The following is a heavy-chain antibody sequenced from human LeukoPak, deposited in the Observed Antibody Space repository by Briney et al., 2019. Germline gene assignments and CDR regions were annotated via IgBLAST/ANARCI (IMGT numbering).Heavy chain of an antibody. D-gene: IGHD3-22*01. Sequence: PSETLSLTCTVSGGSISSYYWSWIRQPAGKGLEWIGRIYTSGSTNYNPSLKSRVTMSVDTSKNQFSLKLSSVTAADTAVYYCARDNYYDSSGYSYYFDYWGQGTLVTVSS. CDR2: IYTSGST. V-gene: IGHV4-4*07. J-gene: IGHJ4*02. CDR1: GGSISSYY. CDR3: ARDNYYDSSGYSYYFDY.